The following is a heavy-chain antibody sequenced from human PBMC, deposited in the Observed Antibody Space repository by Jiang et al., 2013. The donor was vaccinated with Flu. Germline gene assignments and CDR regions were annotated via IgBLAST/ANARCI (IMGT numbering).Heavy chain of an antibody. J-gene: IGHJ5*02. CDR3: AKDGGSGFRFDP. D-gene: IGHD6-19*01. V-gene: IGHV3-7*03. CDR2: IKDDGRDK. CDR1: GFTFSRYW. Sequence: VQLVESGGGLVQPGGSLRLSCAASGFTFSRYWMTWVRQPPGKGLEWVANIKDDGRDKYYVDSVKGRFTISRDNAKNSLFLQMNSLRAEDTAVYYCAKDGGSGFRFDPWGQGTLVTVSS.